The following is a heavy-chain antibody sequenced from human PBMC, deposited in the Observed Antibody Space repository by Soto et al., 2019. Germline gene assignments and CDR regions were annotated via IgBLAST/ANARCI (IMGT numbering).Heavy chain of an antibody. V-gene: IGHV4-30-2*01. D-gene: IGHD2-2*01. J-gene: IGHJ5*02. CDR1: GGAISSGGYS. CDR2: IYHSGST. CDR3: ARVPDR. Sequence: QLPLQQSGSGLVKPSQTLSLTCAVSGGAISSGGYSWIWIRQPPGKVLEWIGYIYHSGSTYYNPSLQSRVTISVDRSKHQFSLQLRSVTAADTAVYYCARVPDRWGQGTLVTVSS.